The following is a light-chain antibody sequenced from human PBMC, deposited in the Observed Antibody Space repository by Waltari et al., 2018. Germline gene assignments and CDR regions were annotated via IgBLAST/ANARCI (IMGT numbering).Light chain of an antibody. CDR1: QSVSRA. J-gene: IGKJ1*01. V-gene: IGKV3-20*01. CDR2: GAS. Sequence: EIVLTQSPGTLSLSLGERATVSCRASQSVSRALAWYQQKPGQAPRLLIYGASTRATGIPGRFSGSDSGTDFSLTISRLEPDDFAVYYCQHYLRLPLTFGQGTTVEI. CDR3: QHYLRLPLT.